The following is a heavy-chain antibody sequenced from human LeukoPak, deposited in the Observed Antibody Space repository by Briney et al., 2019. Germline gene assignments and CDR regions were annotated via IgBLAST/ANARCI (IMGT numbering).Heavy chain of an antibody. Sequence: SETLSLTCTVSGGSISSGDYYWSWIRQPPGKGLEWIGYIYYSGSTYYNPSLKSRVTISVDTSKNQFSLKLSSVTAADTAVYYCARGSDFWSGSRVDYWGQGTLVTVSS. V-gene: IGHV4-30-4*08. CDR1: GGSISSGDYY. CDR3: ARGSDFWSGSRVDY. D-gene: IGHD3-3*01. CDR2: IYYSGST. J-gene: IGHJ4*02.